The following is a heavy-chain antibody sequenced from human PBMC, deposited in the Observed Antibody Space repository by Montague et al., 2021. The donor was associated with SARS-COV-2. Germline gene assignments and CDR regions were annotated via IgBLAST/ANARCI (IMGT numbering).Heavy chain of an antibody. V-gene: IGHV4-34*01. CDR2: VNHNGHT. CDR1: GGSLSGDS. Sequence: SETLSLTCAVYGGSLSGDSWSWIRHPPGAGQEWIGEVNHNGHTNYHVSLKSRVTMTVDTSTSQFSLTARSVTAADTAAYYCARGPVGVAARLGYYFDHWGQGTLVTVSS. D-gene: IGHD6-6*01. J-gene: IGHJ4*02. CDR3: ARGPVGVAARLGYYFDH.